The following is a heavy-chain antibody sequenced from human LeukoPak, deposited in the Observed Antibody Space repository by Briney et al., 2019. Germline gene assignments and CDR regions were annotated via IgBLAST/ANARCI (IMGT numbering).Heavy chain of an antibody. CDR3: AKVHYYENAFDI. D-gene: IGHD3-22*01. J-gene: IGHJ3*02. CDR2: ISWNSGSI. CDR1: GFTFDDYA. V-gene: IGHV3-9*01. Sequence: GRSLRLSCAASGFTFDDYAMHWVRQAPGKGLEWVSGISWNSGSIGYADSVKGRFTISRDNAKNSLYLQMNSLRAEDTALYYCAKVHYYENAFDIWGQGTMVTASS.